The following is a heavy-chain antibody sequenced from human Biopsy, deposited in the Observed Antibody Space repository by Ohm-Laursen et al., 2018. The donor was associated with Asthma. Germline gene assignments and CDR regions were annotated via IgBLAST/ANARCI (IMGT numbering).Heavy chain of an antibody. V-gene: IGHV3-30*18. CDR2: ISFDGSNK. CDR3: AKDVFPGWELRRGPDS. CDR1: GFTFSNYG. J-gene: IGHJ4*02. D-gene: IGHD1-26*01. Sequence: SLRLSCAASGFTFSNYGMHWIRQAPGKGLDWVAVISFDGSNKNYTDSVKGRFTISRDNSRNTLHLQMNSLRAEDTAVYYCAKDVFPGWELRRGPDSWGQGTLVTVSS.